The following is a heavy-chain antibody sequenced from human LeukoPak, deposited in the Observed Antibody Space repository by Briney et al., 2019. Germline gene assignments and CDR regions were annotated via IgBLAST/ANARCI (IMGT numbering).Heavy chain of an antibody. V-gene: IGHV3-23*01. J-gene: IGHJ3*02. Sequence: GGSLRLSCAASGFTFSSHAMSWVRQAPGKGLEWVSTISASGGNTYYADSVKGRFTISRDNFMNTLYLQLNSLRGEDTAVYYCAKDLLYYYDYTGYSDAFDIWGQGTTVTVSS. D-gene: IGHD3-22*01. CDR3: AKDLLYYYDYTGYSDAFDI. CDR2: ISASGGNT. CDR1: GFTFSSHA.